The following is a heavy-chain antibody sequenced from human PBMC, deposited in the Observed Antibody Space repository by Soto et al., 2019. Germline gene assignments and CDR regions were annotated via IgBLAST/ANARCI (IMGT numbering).Heavy chain of an antibody. CDR1: GFTFSSYA. D-gene: IGHD6-6*01. V-gene: IGHV3-23*01. Sequence: GGSLRLSCAASGFTFSSYAMSWVRQAPGKGLEWVSAISGSGGSTYYADSVKGRLTISRDNSKNTLYLQMNSLRAEDTAVYYCAGIAARQYYYYGMDVWGQGTTVTVSS. CDR2: ISGSGGST. J-gene: IGHJ6*02. CDR3: AGIAARQYYYYGMDV.